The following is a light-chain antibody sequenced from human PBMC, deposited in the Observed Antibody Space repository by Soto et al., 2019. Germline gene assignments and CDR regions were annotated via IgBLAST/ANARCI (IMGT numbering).Light chain of an antibody. J-gene: IGKJ1*01. V-gene: IGKV3-15*01. CDR3: QQYHNLWT. Sequence: GVTKSPATLSVSPGERATLSCTASHYIYSNVAWFQQRPGQAPRLLIYRASTRATGTPARFTGTGSGTEFTLTITSLQSEDFALYYCQQYHNLWTFGQGTKVDIK. CDR1: HYIYSN. CDR2: RAS.